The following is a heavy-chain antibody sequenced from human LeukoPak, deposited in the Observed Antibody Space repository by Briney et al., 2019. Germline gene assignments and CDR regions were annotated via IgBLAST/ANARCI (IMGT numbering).Heavy chain of an antibody. CDR2: INSDGSST. CDR3: ARDTIAAPGDVDY. V-gene: IGHV3-74*01. Sequence: GGSLRLSCAASGFTFSSYWMHWVRQAPGKGLVWVSLINSDGSSTTYADSVKGRFTISRDNAKNTLFLQMNSLRAEDTAVYYCARDTIAAPGDVDYWGQGTLVTVSS. CDR1: GFTFSSYW. D-gene: IGHD6-13*01. J-gene: IGHJ4*02.